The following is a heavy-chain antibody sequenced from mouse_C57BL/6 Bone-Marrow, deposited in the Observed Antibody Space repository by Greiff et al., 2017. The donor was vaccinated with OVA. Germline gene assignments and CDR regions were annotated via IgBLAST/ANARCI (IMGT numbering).Heavy chain of an antibody. V-gene: IGHV1-81*01. J-gene: IGHJ2*01. D-gene: IGHD2-4*01. CDR3: VYYDYDGYYFDY. CDR2: IYPRSGNT. CDR1: GYTFTSYG. Sequence: QVQLKESGAELARPGASVKLSCKASGYTFTSYGISWVKQRTGQGLEWIGEIYPRSGNTYYNEKFKGKATLTADKSSSTAYMELRSLTSEDSAVYFCVYYDYDGYYFDYWGQGTTLTVSS.